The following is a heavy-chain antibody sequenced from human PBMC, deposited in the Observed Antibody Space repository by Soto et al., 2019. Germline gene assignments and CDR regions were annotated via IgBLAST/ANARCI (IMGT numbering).Heavy chain of an antibody. V-gene: IGHV3-23*01. D-gene: IGHD4-17*01. CDR3: AKHPTLSTVTTPFDY. Sequence: QTGGSLRLSCAASGFTFSSYAMSWVRQAPGKGLEWVSAISGSGGSTYYADSVKGRFTISRDNSKNTLYLQMNSLRAEDTAVYYCAKHPTLSTVTTPFDYWGQGTLVTVSS. J-gene: IGHJ4*02. CDR2: ISGSGGST. CDR1: GFTFSSYA.